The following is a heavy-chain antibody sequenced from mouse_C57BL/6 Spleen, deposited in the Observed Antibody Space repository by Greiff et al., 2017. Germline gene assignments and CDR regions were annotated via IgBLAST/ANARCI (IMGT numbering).Heavy chain of an antibody. CDR3: ARHEDGITTVEAWFAY. Sequence: VQLVESGAELVKPGASVKLSCKASGYTFTEYTIHWVKQRSGQGLEWIGWFYPGSGSIKYNEKFKDKATLTADKSSSTVYMELSRWTSEDSAVYFCARHEDGITTVEAWFAYWGQGTLVTVSA. J-gene: IGHJ3*01. CDR1: GYTFTEYT. V-gene: IGHV1-62-2*01. CDR2: FYPGSGSI. D-gene: IGHD1-1*01.